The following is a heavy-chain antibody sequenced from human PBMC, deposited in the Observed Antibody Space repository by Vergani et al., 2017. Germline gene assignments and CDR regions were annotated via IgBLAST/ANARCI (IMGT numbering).Heavy chain of an antibody. V-gene: IGHV3-64*01. CDR2: ISSNGGST. Sequence: VQLVESGGGVVQPGRSLRLSCAASGFTFSSYAMHWVRQAPGKGLEYVSAISSNGGSTYYANSVKGRFTISRDNSKNTLYLQMGSLRAEDMAVYYCARELTPRVRFLEWSRRGYFDLWGRGTLVTVSS. D-gene: IGHD3-3*01. CDR1: GFTFSSYA. CDR3: ARELTPRVRFLEWSRRGYFDL. J-gene: IGHJ2*01.